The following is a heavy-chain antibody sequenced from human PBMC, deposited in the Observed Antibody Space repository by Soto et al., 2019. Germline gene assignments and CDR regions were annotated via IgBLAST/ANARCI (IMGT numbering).Heavy chain of an antibody. J-gene: IGHJ5*02. Sequence: PGGSLRLSCAASGFTFSSYWMSWVRQAPGKGLEWVANIKQDGSEKYYVDSVKGRFTISRDNAKNSLYLQMNSLRAEDTAVYYCARDSYDFWSGYYGTNWFDPWGQGTLVTVSS. CDR2: IKQDGSEK. CDR3: ARDSYDFWSGYYGTNWFDP. D-gene: IGHD3-3*01. CDR1: GFTFSSYW. V-gene: IGHV3-7*01.